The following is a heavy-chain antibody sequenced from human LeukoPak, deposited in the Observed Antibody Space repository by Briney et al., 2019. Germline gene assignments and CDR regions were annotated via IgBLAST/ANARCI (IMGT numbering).Heavy chain of an antibody. CDR3: ARDISGYYYGSGSYPPS. Sequence: EGSLRLSCAASGFTFSSYGMHWVRQAPGKGLEWVAVIWYDGSNKYYADSVKGRFTTPRDNSKNTLYLQMNSLRAEDTAVYYCARDISGYYYGSGSYPPSWGQGTLVTVSS. V-gene: IGHV3-33*01. D-gene: IGHD3-10*01. CDR2: IWYDGSNK. CDR1: GFTFSSYG. J-gene: IGHJ5*02.